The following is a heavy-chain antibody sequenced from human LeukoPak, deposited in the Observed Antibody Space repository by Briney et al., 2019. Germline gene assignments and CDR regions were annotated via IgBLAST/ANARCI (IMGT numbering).Heavy chain of an antibody. CDR3: VRDHSGWSLDP. CDR1: GFSFSTYW. D-gene: IGHD6-19*01. CDR2: MKQDGSEK. V-gene: IGHV3-7*01. J-gene: IGHJ5*02. Sequence: GGSLRLSCAASGFSFSTYWMTWVRQAPGKGLEWVANMKQDGSEKYYVDSVKGRFTISRDNAKNSLYLEMNSLRAEDTAVYYCVRDHSGWSLDPWGQGTLVTVSS.